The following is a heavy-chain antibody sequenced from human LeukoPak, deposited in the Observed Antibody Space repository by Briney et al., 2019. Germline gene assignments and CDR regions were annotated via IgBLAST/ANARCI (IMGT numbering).Heavy chain of an antibody. D-gene: IGHD3-10*01. V-gene: IGHV3-13*01. Sequence: GGSLRLSCAASGFTFSSYDMHWVRQATGKGLEWVSAIGTAGDTYYPGSVKGRFTISGENAKNSLYLQMNSLRAGDTAVYYCARAGFGEFIDAFDIWGQGTMVTVSS. CDR1: GFTFSSYD. CDR2: IGTAGDT. J-gene: IGHJ3*02. CDR3: ARAGFGEFIDAFDI.